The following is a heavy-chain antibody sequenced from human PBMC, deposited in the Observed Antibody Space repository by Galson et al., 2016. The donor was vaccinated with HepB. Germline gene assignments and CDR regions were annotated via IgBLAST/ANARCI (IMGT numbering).Heavy chain of an antibody. CDR2: ISSDGSSR. V-gene: IGHV3-30*08. Sequence: SLRLSCAASAFTFSDYAIHWVRQAPGKGLEWVTFISSDGSSRSYAGSVKARFTISRDNSKSTVYLRMDSLRAEDTAVYYCASIAAAGYYYGMDVWGQGTTVTVSS. CDR1: AFTFSDYA. J-gene: IGHJ6*02. D-gene: IGHD6-13*01. CDR3: ASIAAAGYYYGMDV.